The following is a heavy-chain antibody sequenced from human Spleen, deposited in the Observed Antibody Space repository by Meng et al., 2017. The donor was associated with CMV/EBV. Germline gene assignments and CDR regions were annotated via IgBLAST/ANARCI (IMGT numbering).Heavy chain of an antibody. V-gene: IGHV3-15*01. Sequence: GGSLRLSCAASGFTFSNAWMSWVRQAPGKGLEWVGHIKSKTDGGTTDYGAPVKGRFTISRDDSKKMLYLQMNSLRAEDTAVYYCAKDKRKGGSGWGGHYYYYGMDVWGQGTTVTVSS. CDR2: IKSKTDGGTT. J-gene: IGHJ6*02. D-gene: IGHD6-19*01. CDR3: AKDKRKGGSGWGGHYYYYGMDV. CDR1: GFTFSNAW.